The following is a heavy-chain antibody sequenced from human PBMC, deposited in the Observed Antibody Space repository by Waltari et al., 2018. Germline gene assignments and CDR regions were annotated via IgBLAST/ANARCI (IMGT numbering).Heavy chain of an antibody. Sequence: QAQLQASGLGLVKPSETLSFTRTVPGCSISTSYWSWFRHPPGKGLEWIGYIYYSGSTNYNPSLKSRVTISVDTSKNQFSLKLSSVTAADTAVYYCARVGYSYGAVGWFDPWGQGTLVTVSS. J-gene: IGHJ5*02. CDR2: IYYSGST. CDR3: ARVGYSYGAVGWFDP. V-gene: IGHV4-59*01. D-gene: IGHD5-18*01. CDR1: GCSISTSY.